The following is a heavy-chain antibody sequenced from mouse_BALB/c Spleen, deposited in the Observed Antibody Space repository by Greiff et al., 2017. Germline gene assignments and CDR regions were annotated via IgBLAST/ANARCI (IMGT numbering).Heavy chain of an antibody. Sequence: EVKVVESGGGLVKPGGSLKLSCAASGFTFSSYAMSWVRQTPEKRLEWVASISSGGSTYYPDSVKGRFTISRDNARNILYLQMSSLRSEDTAMYYCARGGLRSYFDYWGQGTTLTASS. CDR3: ARGGLRSYFDY. CDR2: ISSGGST. CDR1: GFTFSSYA. J-gene: IGHJ2*01. D-gene: IGHD1-1*01. V-gene: IGHV5-6-5*01.